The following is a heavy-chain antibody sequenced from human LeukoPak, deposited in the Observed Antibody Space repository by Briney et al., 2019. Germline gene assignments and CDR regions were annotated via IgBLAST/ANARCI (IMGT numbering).Heavy chain of an antibody. J-gene: IGHJ5*02. V-gene: IGHV3-7*01. CDR3: AREKVKGYYGSGSPSFGYNWFDP. Sequence: AGGSLRLSCTASGFIFNKYWMSWVRQAPGKGLEWVATVREDGAEKYYADSVKGRITISRDNAKNSLYLQMNSLRAEDTAVYYCAREKVKGYYGSGSPSFGYNWFDPWGQGTLVTVSS. D-gene: IGHD3-10*01. CDR2: VREDGAEK. CDR1: GFIFNKYW.